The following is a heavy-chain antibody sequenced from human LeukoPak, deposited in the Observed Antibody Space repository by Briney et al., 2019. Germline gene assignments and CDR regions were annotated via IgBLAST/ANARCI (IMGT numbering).Heavy chain of an antibody. CDR2: MNPNSGNT. Sequence: GASVKVSCKASGYTFTGYYMHWVRQAPGQGLEWMGWMNPNSGNTGYAQKFQGRVTMTRNTSISTAYMELSSLRSEDTAVYYCARGRYGSGSYYIFLETYYYYYGMDVWGQGTTVTVSS. D-gene: IGHD3-10*01. J-gene: IGHJ6*02. V-gene: IGHV1-8*02. CDR3: ARGRYGSGSYYIFLETYYYYYGMDV. CDR1: GYTFTGYY.